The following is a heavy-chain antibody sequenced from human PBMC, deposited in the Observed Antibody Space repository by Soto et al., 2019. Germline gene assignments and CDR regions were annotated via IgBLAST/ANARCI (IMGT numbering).Heavy chain of an antibody. CDR3: ARDGPGHAFDI. Sequence: GGSLRLSCAASGFPVSSNYMSWVRQAPGKGLEWVSVIYSGGSTYYADSVKGRFTISRDNAKNSLYLQMNSLRAEDTAVYYCARDGPGHAFDIWGQGTMVTVSS. J-gene: IGHJ3*02. CDR1: GFPVSSNY. D-gene: IGHD3-10*01. CDR2: IYSGGST. V-gene: IGHV3-66*01.